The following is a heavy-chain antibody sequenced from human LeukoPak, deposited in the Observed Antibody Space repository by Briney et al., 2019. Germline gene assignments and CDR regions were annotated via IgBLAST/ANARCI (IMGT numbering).Heavy chain of an antibody. CDR3: ARHGYTASHFFLDY. CDR1: TGSINRYY. J-gene: IGHJ4*02. Sequence: SETLSLICTVSTGSINRYYWGWVRQPAGRGLEWIGRIYTTGRADYDPSLQSRVAMSIDTSQKQFSLILKSVTAADTATYFCARHGYTASHFFLDYWSQGTPVTVSS. CDR2: IYTTGRA. D-gene: IGHD5-18*01. V-gene: IGHV4-4*07.